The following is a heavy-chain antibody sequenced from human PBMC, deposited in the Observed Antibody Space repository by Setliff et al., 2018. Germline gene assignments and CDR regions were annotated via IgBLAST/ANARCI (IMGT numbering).Heavy chain of an antibody. CDR2: FDPEDGET. CDR1: GYTLTELS. CDR3: ARGPGGSGSYVFYYYYYGMDV. V-gene: IGHV1-24*01. J-gene: IGHJ6*02. D-gene: IGHD3-10*01. Sequence: ASVKVSCKVSGYTLTELSRHWVRQAPGKGLEWMGGFDPEDGETIYAQKFQGRVTMTEDTSTDTAYMELSSLRSEDTAVYYCARGPGGSGSYVFYYYYYGMDVWGQGTTVTVSS.